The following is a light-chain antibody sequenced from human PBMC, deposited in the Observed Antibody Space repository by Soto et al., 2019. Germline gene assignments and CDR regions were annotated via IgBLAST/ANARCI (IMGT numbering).Light chain of an antibody. V-gene: IGKV3-15*01. CDR1: QSISSN. CDR3: QQYNNWPWT. Sequence: IVMTQSPATLSVSRGERATLSCRASQSISSNLAWYQQQPGQAPRLLIYGASTRATGVPARFSGSGSGTEFTLTISSLQSEDFEVYYCQQYNNWPWTFGQGTKVEIK. CDR2: GAS. J-gene: IGKJ1*01.